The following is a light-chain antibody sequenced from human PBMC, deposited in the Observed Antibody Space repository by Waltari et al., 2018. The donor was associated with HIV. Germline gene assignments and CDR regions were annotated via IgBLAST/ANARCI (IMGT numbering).Light chain of an antibody. V-gene: IGLV1-40*01. CDR2: GNS. Sequence: QSVLTQPPSVSGAPGQRVTISCTGSSSNIGAGYDVTWSQQLPGTAPKLLIYGNSNRPSGVPDRFSGSKSGTSASLAITGLQAEDEADYYCQSYDSSLSGSSVFGTGTKVTVL. CDR3: QSYDSSLSGSSV. J-gene: IGLJ1*01. CDR1: SSNIGAGYD.